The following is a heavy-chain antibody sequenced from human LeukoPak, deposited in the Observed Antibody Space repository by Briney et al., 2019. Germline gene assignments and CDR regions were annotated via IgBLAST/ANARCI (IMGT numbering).Heavy chain of an antibody. Sequence: TGGSLRLSCAASGFTFSSYAMTWVRQAPGKGLEWVSSISGSGGGTYYADSVKGRFTISRDNSKNTLYLQMNSPRADDTAVYYCARAQGSGWLNYFDFWGQGTLVTVSS. CDR2: ISGSGGGT. D-gene: IGHD3-3*01. J-gene: IGHJ4*02. CDR3: ARAQGSGWLNYFDF. CDR1: GFTFSSYA. V-gene: IGHV3-23*01.